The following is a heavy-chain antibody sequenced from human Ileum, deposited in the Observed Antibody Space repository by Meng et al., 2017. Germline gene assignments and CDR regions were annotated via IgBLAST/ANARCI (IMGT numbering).Heavy chain of an antibody. J-gene: IGHJ4*02. CDR2: INPNTGDT. V-gene: IGHV1-2*02. CDR3: VRGDRSSQPYYFDS. D-gene: IGHD3-22*01. CDR1: GYNFNVYF. Sequence: ASVKVSCKSSGYNFNVYFLHWVRQAPGQSLEWMGWINPNTGDTKYSQKFEGRVDITVDTSIDTAYMDLLSLTNDDTAIYYCVRGDRSSQPYYFDSWGQGTLVTVS.